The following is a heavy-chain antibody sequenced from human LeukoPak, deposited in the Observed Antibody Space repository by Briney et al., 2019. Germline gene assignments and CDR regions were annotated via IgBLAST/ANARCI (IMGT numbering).Heavy chain of an antibody. CDR3: ARVSLMITSDYYYGMDV. CDR1: GGTFSSYA. J-gene: IGHJ6*02. D-gene: IGHD3-16*01. CDR2: IIPIFGTA. Sequence: GASVKVSYKASGGTFSSYAISWVRQAPGQGLEWMGGIIPIFGTANYAQKFQGRVTITADESTSTAYMELSSLRSEDTAVYYCARVSLMITSDYYYGMDVWGQGTTVTVSS. V-gene: IGHV1-69*13.